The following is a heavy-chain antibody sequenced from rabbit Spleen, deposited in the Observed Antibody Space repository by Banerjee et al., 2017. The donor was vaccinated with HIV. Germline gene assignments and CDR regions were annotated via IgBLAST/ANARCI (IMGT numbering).Heavy chain of an antibody. V-gene: IGHV1S40*01. Sequence: QSLEESGGDLVKPGASLTLTCTASGFSFNSSHFMCWVRQAPGTGLEWSTCIYAGSSGTTYYASWAKGRFTISKTSSTTVTLQMTSLTVADTATYFCARDAGRGDYIDGVFNLWGQGTLVTVS. CDR3: ARDAGRGDYIDGVFNL. CDR1: GFSFNSSHF. CDR2: IYAGSSGTT. J-gene: IGHJ4*01. D-gene: IGHD8-1*01.